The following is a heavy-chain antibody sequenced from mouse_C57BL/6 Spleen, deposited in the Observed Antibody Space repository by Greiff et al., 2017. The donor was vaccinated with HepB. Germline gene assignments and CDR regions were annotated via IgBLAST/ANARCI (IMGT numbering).Heavy chain of an antibody. CDR2: IYPGSGNT. D-gene: IGHD2-1*01. CDR3: ARVFYYGRSYYFDY. Sequence: VKLQESGAELVRPGASVKLSCKASGYTFTDYYINWVKQRPGQGLEWIARIYPGSGNTYYNEKFKGKATLTAEKSSSTAYMQLSSLTSEDSAVYFCARVFYYGRSYYFDYWGQGTTLTVSS. CDR1: GYTFTDYY. J-gene: IGHJ2*01. V-gene: IGHV1-76*01.